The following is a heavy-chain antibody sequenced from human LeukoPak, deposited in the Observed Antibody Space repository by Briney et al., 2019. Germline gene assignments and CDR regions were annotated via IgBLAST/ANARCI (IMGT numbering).Heavy chain of an antibody. CDR2: IKQDGSEK. J-gene: IGHJ4*02. D-gene: IGHD3-9*01. CDR3: ARDMEFDWLFPRDY. Sequence: GGSLRLSCAASGFTFSSYWMSWVRQAPGKGLEWVANIKQDGSEKYYVDSVKGRFTISRDNAKNSLYLQMNSLRAEDTAVYYCARDMEFDWLFPRDYWGQGTLVTVSS. CDR1: GFTFSSYW. V-gene: IGHV3-7*01.